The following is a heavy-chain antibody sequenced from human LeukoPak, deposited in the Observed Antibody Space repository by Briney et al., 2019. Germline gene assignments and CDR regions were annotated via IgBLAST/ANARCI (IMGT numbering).Heavy chain of an antibody. J-gene: IGHJ4*02. Sequence: SETLSLTCTVSGGSISSYYWSWIRQPPGKGLEWIGYIYYSGSTNYNPSLKSRVTMSVDTSKNQFSLKLSSVTAADTPVYYCARDRYYYDSSGYYPLDYWGQGTLVTVSS. D-gene: IGHD3-22*01. CDR1: GGSISSYY. CDR3: ARDRYYYDSSGYYPLDY. V-gene: IGHV4-59*12. CDR2: IYYSGST.